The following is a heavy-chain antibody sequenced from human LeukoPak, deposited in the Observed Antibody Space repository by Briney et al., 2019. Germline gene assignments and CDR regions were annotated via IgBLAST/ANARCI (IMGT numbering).Heavy chain of an antibody. J-gene: IGHJ4*02. Sequence: SETLSLTCTDSGGSISSSSYYWGWIRQPPGKGLEWIGSIYYSGSTYYNPSLKSRVTISVDTSKNQFSLKLSSVTAADTAVYYCARDYYGSGSYSPGASIWGQGTLVTVSS. D-gene: IGHD3-10*01. V-gene: IGHV4-39*07. CDR1: GGSISSSSYY. CDR2: IYYSGST. CDR3: ARDYYGSGSYSPGASI.